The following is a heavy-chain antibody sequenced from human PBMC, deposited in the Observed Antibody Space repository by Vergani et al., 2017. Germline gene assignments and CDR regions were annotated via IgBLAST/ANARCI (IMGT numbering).Heavy chain of an antibody. CDR2: IYHSGST. V-gene: IGHV4-4*02. Sequence: QVQLQESGPGLVKASGTLSFTCAVSGGPISSSNWWRWVRQPPGKGLEWIGEIYHSGSTNYNPSLKSRVTISVDKSKNQFSLKLSSVTAADTAVYYCASKKMYPRLKKHDSFDIWGQGTMVTVSS. CDR1: GGPISSSNW. CDR3: ASKKMYPRLKKHDSFDI. D-gene: IGHD2-2*01. J-gene: IGHJ3*02.